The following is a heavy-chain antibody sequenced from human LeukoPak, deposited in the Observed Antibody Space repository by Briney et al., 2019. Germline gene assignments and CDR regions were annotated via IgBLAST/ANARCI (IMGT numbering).Heavy chain of an antibody. CDR1: GYTFTDYY. J-gene: IGHJ5*02. CDR2: INPNSGGT. D-gene: IGHD3-10*01. Sequence: GASVKVSCKASGYTFTDYYIHWVRQAPGQGLECMGWINPNSGGTNYAQKFQGRVTMTRDTSISTAYMALSRLRSDDTAVYYCARGGSGSYFSWLDPWGQGTLVTVSS. CDR3: ARGGSGSYFSWLDP. V-gene: IGHV1-2*02.